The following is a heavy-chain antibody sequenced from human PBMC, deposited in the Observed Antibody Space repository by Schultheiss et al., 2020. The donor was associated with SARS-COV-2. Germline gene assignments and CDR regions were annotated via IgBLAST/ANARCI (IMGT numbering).Heavy chain of an antibody. D-gene: IGHD3-16*02. Sequence: GGSLRLSCAASGFTFSSYAMSWVRQAPGKGLEWVSAISGSGGSTYYADSVKGRFTISRDNAKNSLYLQMNSLRAEDTAVYYCAGGKIVFDYWGQGTLVTVSS. CDR2: ISGSGGST. CDR1: GFTFSSYA. V-gene: IGHV3-23*01. CDR3: AGGKIVFDY. J-gene: IGHJ4*02.